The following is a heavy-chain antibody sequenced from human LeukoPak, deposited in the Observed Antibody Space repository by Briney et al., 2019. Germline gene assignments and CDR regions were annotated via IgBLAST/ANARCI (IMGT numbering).Heavy chain of an antibody. V-gene: IGHV4-38-2*02. CDR1: GYFISSGYY. Sequence: SETLSLTCAVSGYFISSGYYWGWIRQPPGKGLEWIGGIYHSGSTYYNPSLKSRVTISVDTSKNQFSLKLSSVTAADTAVYYCARESKDSYYDSSGYPLDYWGQGTLVTVSS. CDR2: IYHSGST. J-gene: IGHJ4*02. CDR3: ARESKDSYYDSSGYPLDY. D-gene: IGHD3-22*01.